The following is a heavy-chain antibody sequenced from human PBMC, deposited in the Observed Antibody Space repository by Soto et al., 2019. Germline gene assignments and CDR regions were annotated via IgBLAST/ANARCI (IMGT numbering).Heavy chain of an antibody. V-gene: IGHV3-15*07. CDR3: TTDLRGSGSSFDY. D-gene: IGHD3-10*01. J-gene: IGHJ4*02. CDR1: GFTFSNAW. CDR2: IKSKTDGGTT. Sequence: EVQLVESGGGLVKPGGSLRLSCAASGFTFSNAWMNWVRQAPGKGLEWVGRIKSKTDGGTTDYAAPVKGRFTISNYDSKNTLYLQMNSLKTEDTAVYYCTTDLRGSGSSFDYWGQGTLVTVSS.